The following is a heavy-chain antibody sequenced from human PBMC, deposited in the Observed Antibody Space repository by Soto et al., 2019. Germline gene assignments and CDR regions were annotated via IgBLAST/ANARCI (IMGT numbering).Heavy chain of an antibody. CDR2: ISAHRGHT. Sequence: QVQLVQSAPELTKPGASVKVSCRVSGHISGHYGISWVRLRAGQGLEWMGWISAHRGHTNYAPKFRGRVTMTTDPSTATVPMKLTNLLSGDAAVDFFARDGDQWDQRFCDNWGQGTLVTVSS. J-gene: IGHJ4*02. D-gene: IGHD1-26*01. CDR3: ARDGDQWDQRFCDN. CDR1: GHISGHYG. V-gene: IGHV1-18*01.